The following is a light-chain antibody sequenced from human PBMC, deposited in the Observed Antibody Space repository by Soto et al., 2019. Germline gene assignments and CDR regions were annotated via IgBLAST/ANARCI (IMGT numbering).Light chain of an antibody. CDR3: QQRNNWVT. J-gene: IGKJ4*01. CDR2: CAS. V-gene: IGKV3-11*01. CDR1: HSVSSY. Sequence: EIVLTQSPSTLSWSPGGRATLSCRASHSVSSYLAWYQQKPGHAPSVLIYCASTRATGIPARFSGTGSGTEFGLTISSLEPEDSAVYYCQQRNNWVTFGGGTKV.